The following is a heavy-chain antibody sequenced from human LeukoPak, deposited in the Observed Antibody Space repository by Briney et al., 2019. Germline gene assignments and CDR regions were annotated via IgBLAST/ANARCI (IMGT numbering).Heavy chain of an antibody. V-gene: IGHV3-7*01. J-gene: IGHJ4*02. CDR1: GFTFSSYW. Sequence: PGGSLRLSCAASGFTFSSYWMSGVRQAPGKGLEGVANIKQDGSEKYYVDPVKGRFTISRDNAKNSLYLQMNSLRAEDTAVYYCARGLDCSSTSCYGIVDYWGQGTLVTVSS. CDR3: ARGLDCSSTSCYGIVDY. D-gene: IGHD2-2*01. CDR2: IKQDGSEK.